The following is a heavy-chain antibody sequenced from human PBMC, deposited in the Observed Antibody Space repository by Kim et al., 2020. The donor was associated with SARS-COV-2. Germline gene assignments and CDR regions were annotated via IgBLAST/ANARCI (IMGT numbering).Heavy chain of an antibody. V-gene: IGHV3-7*03. J-gene: IGHJ4*02. CDR3: AYSKYGGSAGDGY. Sequence: GGSLRLSCAASGFTFSNYWMSWVRQAPGKGLEWVANINEDGGAKYYVDSVRGRFTISRDNAKNSLYLQMISLTTEDTAMYYCAYSKYGGSAGDGYWGQGTLVTVSS. CDR2: INEDGGAK. CDR1: GFTFSNYW. D-gene: IGHD6-6*01.